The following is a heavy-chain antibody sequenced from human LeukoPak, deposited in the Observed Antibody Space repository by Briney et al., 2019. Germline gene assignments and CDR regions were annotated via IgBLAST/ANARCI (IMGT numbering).Heavy chain of an antibody. J-gene: IGHJ4*02. CDR1: GXSISSYY. Sequence: SETLSLTCTVSGXSISSYYWSWIRQPPGKGLEWIGNIYDSGSTNYNPSLKSRVTISVDTSKNQCSLKLSSVTAADTAVYYCARQSISGSSLGYFDYWGQGTLVNVSS. V-gene: IGHV4-59*01. D-gene: IGHD3-22*01. CDR2: IYDSGST. CDR3: ARQSISGSSLGYFDY.